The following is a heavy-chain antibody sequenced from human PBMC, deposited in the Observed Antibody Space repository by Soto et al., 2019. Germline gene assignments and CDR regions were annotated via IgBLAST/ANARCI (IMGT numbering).Heavy chain of an antibody. CDR1: DGSISSYY. Sequence: LETLSLTCTVSDGSISSYYWSWIRQPPGKGLERIGYIYYSGSTNYNPSLKSRVTISVDTSKNQFSLKLSSVTAADTAVYYCARHDPYCDYVDDYYYGMDVWGQGTTVTVSS. D-gene: IGHD4-17*01. J-gene: IGHJ6*02. V-gene: IGHV4-59*08. CDR2: IYYSGST. CDR3: ARHDPYCDYVDDYYYGMDV.